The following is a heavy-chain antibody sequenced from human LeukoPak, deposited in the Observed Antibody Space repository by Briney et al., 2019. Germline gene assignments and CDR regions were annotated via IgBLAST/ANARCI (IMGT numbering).Heavy chain of an antibody. CDR2: IYYSGSTNTNYNPSLST. CDR3: ARDSGYRYEFMVY. J-gene: IGHJ4*02. D-gene: IGHD5-18*01. CDR1: GGSISSSSYY. V-gene: IGHV4-61*01. Sequence: SETLSLTCTVSGGSISSSSYYWGWIRQPPGKELQWIGNIYYSGSTNTNYNPSLSTNYNPSLKSRVNISVGTSKNQFYLKLSSVTAADAAVYYCARDSGYRYEFMVYWGQGTLVTVSS.